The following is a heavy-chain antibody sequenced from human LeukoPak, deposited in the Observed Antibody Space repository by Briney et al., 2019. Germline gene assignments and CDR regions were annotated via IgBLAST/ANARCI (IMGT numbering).Heavy chain of an antibody. V-gene: IGHV1-69*02. CDR1: RGTFTTYT. CDR2: IIPILGIV. J-gene: IGHJ3*02. D-gene: IGHD3-22*01. CDR3: ARAYDSSGYYDAFDI. Sequence: SVKVSCKASRGTFTTYTLSWVRHAPGQGLEWMGRIIPILGIVKYTQQFQGRVTIIADKSTNTAYMELSSMRSEDKAVYYYARAYDSSGYYDAFDIWGQGTMVIVSS.